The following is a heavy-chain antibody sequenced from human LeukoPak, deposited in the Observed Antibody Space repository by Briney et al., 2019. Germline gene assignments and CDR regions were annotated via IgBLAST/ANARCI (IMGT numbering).Heavy chain of an antibody. Sequence: GGSLRLSCVASGFTFKDYWMTWVRQAPGKGLEWVANIKEDGSQINHVDSVKGRFTISRDNAKNSLYLQMNSLRVEDTAVYYCAKHKIAWRTFDCWGQGTLVTVSS. V-gene: IGHV3-7*01. CDR3: AKHKIAWRTFDC. CDR2: IKEDGSQI. J-gene: IGHJ4*02. D-gene: IGHD1/OR15-1a*01. CDR1: GFTFKDYW.